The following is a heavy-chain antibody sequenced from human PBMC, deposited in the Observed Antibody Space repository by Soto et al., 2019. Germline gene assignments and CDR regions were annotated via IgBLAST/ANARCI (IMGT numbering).Heavy chain of an antibody. CDR3: ARVIKTPRSNWFDP. J-gene: IGHJ5*02. Sequence: PSETLSLTCTVSAGSISSGYYYWSWIRQPPGKGLEWIGYIYYSGSTDYNPSLKSRVTISVDTSKNQFSLKLSSVTAADTAVYYCARVIKTPRSNWFDPWGQGTLVTVSS. CDR1: AGSISSGYYY. V-gene: IGHV4-30-4*08. D-gene: IGHD2-15*01. CDR2: IYYSGST.